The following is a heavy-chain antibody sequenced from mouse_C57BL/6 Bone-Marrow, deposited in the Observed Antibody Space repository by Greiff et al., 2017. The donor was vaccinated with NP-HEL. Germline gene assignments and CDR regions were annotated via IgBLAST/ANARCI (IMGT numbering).Heavy chain of an antibody. Sequence: QVHVKQPGAELVKPGASVKLSCKASGYTFTSYWMHWVKQRPGQGLEWIGMIHPDSGSTNYNEKFKSKATLTVDKSSSTAYMQLSSLTSEDSAVYYCARKATVVATDWGQGTTLTVSS. CDR3: ARKATVVATD. CDR1: GYTFTSYW. D-gene: IGHD1-1*01. CDR2: IHPDSGST. J-gene: IGHJ2*01. V-gene: IGHV1-64*01.